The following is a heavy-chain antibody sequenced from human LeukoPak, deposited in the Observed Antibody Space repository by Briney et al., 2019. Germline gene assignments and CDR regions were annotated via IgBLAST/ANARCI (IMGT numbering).Heavy chain of an antibody. V-gene: IGHV3-48*01. D-gene: IGHD5-18*01. J-gene: IGHJ4*02. CDR2: ISSSGRTI. CDR3: TRPQPYDY. CDR1: GFTFRSYS. Sequence: GGSLRLSCAASGFTFRSYSMNWVRQAPGKGLEWVSYISSSGRTIYYADSVKGRFTISRDNAKNSLFLQMNSLRAEDTAVYYCTRPQPYDYWGQGTLVTVSS.